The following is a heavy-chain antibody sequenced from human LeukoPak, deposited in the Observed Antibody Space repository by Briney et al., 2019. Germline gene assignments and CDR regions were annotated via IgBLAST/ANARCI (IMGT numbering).Heavy chain of an antibody. CDR1: GGSISSYY. Sequence: SETLSLTCTVSGGSISSYYWSWIRQPPGKGLEWIGYIYYSGSTNYNPSLKSRVTISVDTSKDQFSLKLSSVTAADTAVYYCARGHYYDSSGYFDYWGQGTLVTVSS. D-gene: IGHD3-22*01. CDR3: ARGHYYDSSGYFDY. J-gene: IGHJ4*02. V-gene: IGHV4-59*01. CDR2: IYYSGST.